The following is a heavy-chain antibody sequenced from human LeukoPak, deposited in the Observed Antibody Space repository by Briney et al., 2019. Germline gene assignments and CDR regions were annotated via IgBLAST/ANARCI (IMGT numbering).Heavy chain of an antibody. V-gene: IGHV3-13*01. D-gene: IGHD3-22*01. CDR2: IGTAGDT. CDR3: ARADSSGTIDY. Sequence: GGSLRLSCAASGFTFSSYDMHWVRQATGKGLEWVSAIGTAGDTYYPGSVKGRFTISRENAKNSLYLQMNSLRAGDTAVYYCARADSSGTIDYWGQGTLVTVSS. CDR1: GFTFSSYD. J-gene: IGHJ4*02.